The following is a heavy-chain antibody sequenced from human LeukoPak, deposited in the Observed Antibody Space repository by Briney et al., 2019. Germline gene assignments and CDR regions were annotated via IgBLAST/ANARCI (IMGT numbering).Heavy chain of an antibody. CDR1: GASITTYY. D-gene: IGHD6-6*01. J-gene: IGHJ4*02. V-gene: IGHV4-59*01. CDR2: IYHSGCT. CDR3: AREYSTSSEGDYFDY. Sequence: SETLSLTCTVSGASITTYYWTWIRQPPGKGLEWIGYIYHSGCTNYNPSLKSRVTISLDTSRNQFSLRLSSVTAADTAVYFCAREYSTSSEGDYFDYWGQGSLVTVSS.